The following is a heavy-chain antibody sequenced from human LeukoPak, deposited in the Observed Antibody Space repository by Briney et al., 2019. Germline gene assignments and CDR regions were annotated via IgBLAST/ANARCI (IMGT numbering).Heavy chain of an antibody. D-gene: IGHD3-22*01. CDR3: ASSRERITMIVVVTHDAFDI. Sequence: SETLSLTCTVSGGSISSSSYYWGWIRQPPGKGLEWIGSIYYSGSTYYNPSLKSRVTISVDTSKNQFSLKLSPVTAADTAVYYCASSRERITMIVVVTHDAFDIWGQGTMVTVSS. CDR1: GGSISSSSYY. CDR2: IYYSGST. J-gene: IGHJ3*02. V-gene: IGHV4-39*07.